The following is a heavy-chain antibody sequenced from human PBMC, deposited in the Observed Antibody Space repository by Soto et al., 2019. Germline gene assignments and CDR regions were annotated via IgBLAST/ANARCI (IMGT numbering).Heavy chain of an antibody. CDR3: ASVAGSRELYGPYNWFDP. J-gene: IGHJ5*02. V-gene: IGHV1-18*01. D-gene: IGHD1-26*01. Sequence: ASVKVSCKASGYTFTSYGISWVRQAPGQGLEWMGWISAYNGNTNYAQKLQGRVTMTTDTSTSTAYMELRSLRSDDTAVYYCASVAGSRELYGPYNWFDPWGQGTLVTVSS. CDR2: ISAYNGNT. CDR1: GYTFTSYG.